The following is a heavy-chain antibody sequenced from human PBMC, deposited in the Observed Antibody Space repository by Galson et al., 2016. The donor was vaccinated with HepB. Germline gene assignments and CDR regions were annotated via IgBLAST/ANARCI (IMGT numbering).Heavy chain of an antibody. V-gene: IGHV4-4*02. J-gene: IGHJ3*02. CDR2: MYHSGST. Sequence: SETLSLTCAVSGGPITSDHWWTWVRQPPGKGLEWIGEMYHSGSTNYNLSLASRVTISVDKSNNHFSLEVKSVTAADTAVYYCARVEYSSGWYYDFDIWGQGTMVTVSS. CDR1: GGPITSDHW. CDR3: ARVEYSSGWYYDFDI. D-gene: IGHD6-19*01.